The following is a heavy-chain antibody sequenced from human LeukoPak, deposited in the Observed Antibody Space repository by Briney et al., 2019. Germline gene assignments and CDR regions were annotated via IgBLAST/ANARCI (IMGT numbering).Heavy chain of an antibody. CDR3: ASAPKITMVRGAQMDGMDV. D-gene: IGHD3-10*01. V-gene: IGHV1-69*04. CDR1: GGTFSSYA. J-gene: IGHJ6*02. CDR2: IIPILGIA. Sequence: SVKVSCKASGGTFSSYAISWVRQAPGQGLEWMGRIIPILGIANYAQKFQGRVTITADKSTSTAYMELSSLRSEDTAVYYCASAPKITMVRGAQMDGMDVWGQGTTVTVSS.